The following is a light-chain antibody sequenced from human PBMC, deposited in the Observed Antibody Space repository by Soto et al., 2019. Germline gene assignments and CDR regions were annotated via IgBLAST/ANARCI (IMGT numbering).Light chain of an antibody. V-gene: IGKV1-39*01. Sequence: DIQMTQSPSSLSASVGDRVTITCRASQSISSYLNWYQQKPGKAPKLLIYAASSLQSGVPSRFSGSGSWTDFPLTISSLQPEDFATYYCQQSYRTPSTFGQGTKLEIK. CDR1: QSISSY. J-gene: IGKJ2*02. CDR3: QQSYRTPST. CDR2: AAS.